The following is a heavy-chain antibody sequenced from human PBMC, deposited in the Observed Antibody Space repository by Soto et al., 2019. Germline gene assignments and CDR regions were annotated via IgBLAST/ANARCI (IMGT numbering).Heavy chain of an antibody. CDR3: APPASCWYSSCFAP. J-gene: IGHJ5*02. Sequence: QITLKESGPTLVKPTQTLTLTCTFSGFSLSTRGMGVGWIRQPPGKALEWLALIFWNDDNYYSPSLKSRLTNTKDTSKNQVVLTLTNMDPVDTATYYCAPPASCWYSSCFAPWGQGTLVTVSS. CDR2: IFWNDDN. V-gene: IGHV2-5*01. CDR1: GFSLSTRGMG. D-gene: IGHD6-19*01.